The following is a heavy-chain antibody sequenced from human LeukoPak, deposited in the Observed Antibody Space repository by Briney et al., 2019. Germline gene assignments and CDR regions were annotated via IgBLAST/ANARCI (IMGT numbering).Heavy chain of an antibody. D-gene: IGHD6-19*01. J-gene: IGHJ3*02. CDR1: GFTFSSYG. CDR3: AKDRGIAVAATGAFDI. Sequence: PGGSLRLSCAASGFTFSSYGMHWVRQAPGKGLEWVAVISYDGSNKYYADSVKGRFTISRDNSKNTLYLQMNSLRAEDTAVHYCAKDRGIAVAATGAFDIWGQGTMVTVSS. V-gene: IGHV3-30*18. CDR2: ISYDGSNK.